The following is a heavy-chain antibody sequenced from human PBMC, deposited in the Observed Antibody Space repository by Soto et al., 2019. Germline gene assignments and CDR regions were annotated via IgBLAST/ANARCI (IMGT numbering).Heavy chain of an antibody. V-gene: IGHV1-18*01. J-gene: IGHJ4*02. CDR2: ISAYNGNT. CDR1: GYTFTSYA. Sequence: QVQLVQSGAEVKKPGPSVKVSCKASGYTFTSYAISWVRQAPGQGLEWMGWISAYNGNTNYAQKFQGRVTMTTDTSTGTAYLGWRSLRSDDTAVYYGAWEAPPADYWGQGTLVTVSS. CDR3: AWEAPPADY.